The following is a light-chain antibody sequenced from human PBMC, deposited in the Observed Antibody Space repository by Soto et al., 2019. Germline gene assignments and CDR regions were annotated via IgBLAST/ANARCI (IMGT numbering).Light chain of an antibody. CDR1: QSISSW. Sequence: DIQMTQSPSTLSASVGDRVTITCRASQSISSWLAWYQQKPGKAPKLLIYKASSLESGVPSRFSGCGSGTEFTLTISSLQPDDFATYYCQQYSTSYRTFGQGTKVEIK. V-gene: IGKV1-5*03. CDR2: KAS. J-gene: IGKJ1*01. CDR3: QQYSTSYRT.